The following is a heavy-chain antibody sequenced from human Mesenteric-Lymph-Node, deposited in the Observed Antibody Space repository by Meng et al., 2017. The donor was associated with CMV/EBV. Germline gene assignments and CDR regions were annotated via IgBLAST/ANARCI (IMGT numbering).Heavy chain of an antibody. D-gene: IGHD4-23*01. CDR3: ARHQRWLKSEGGFNY. CDR2: INHSGST. J-gene: IGHJ4*02. V-gene: IGHV4-34*01. Sequence: QVQLQRWAAGLWKPSETLSLTCAVYGGSFSGYYWSWIRQPPGKGLEWIGEINHSGSTNYNPSLKSRVTISVDTSKNQFSLKLSSVTAADTAVYYCARHQRWLKSEGGFNYWGQGTLVTVSS. CDR1: GGSFSGYY.